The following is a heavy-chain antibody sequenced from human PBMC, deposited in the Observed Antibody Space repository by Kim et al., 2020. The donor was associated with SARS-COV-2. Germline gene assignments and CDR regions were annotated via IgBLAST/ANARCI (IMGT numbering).Heavy chain of an antibody. D-gene: IGHD6-13*01. V-gene: IGHV3-23*01. J-gene: IGHJ4*02. CDR3: SKKGQQRENHPLDY. Sequence: ANSVKGRFTISRDNSKNPMYLQRNSLRAEDTAVYYDSKKGQQRENHPLDYWGQGTLGTVS.